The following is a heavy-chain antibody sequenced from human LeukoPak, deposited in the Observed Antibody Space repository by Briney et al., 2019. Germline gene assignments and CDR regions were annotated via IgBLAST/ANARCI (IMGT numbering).Heavy chain of an antibody. J-gene: IGHJ4*02. V-gene: IGHV3-23*01. Sequence: GGSLRLSCAASGFTFSSYTMSWVRQAPGEGLEWVSSLTDNGNSRHYADSVKGRFTISSDNSKNTLCLQMNSLRAEDTAIYYCAKAFYYGPDSSYVSFDYWGQGTLVTVSS. D-gene: IGHD3-10*01. CDR3: AKAFYYGPDSSYVSFDY. CDR2: LTDNGNSR. CDR1: GFTFSSYT.